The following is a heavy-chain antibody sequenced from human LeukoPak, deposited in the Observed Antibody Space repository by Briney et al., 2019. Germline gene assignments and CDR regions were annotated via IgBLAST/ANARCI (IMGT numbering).Heavy chain of an antibody. Sequence: GESLRLSCAASGFIFDDYAMHWVRQAPGKGLEWVSGISWNSGSIGYADSVKGRFTISRDNAKNSLYLQMNSLRAEDTALYYCAKDRDYSSSGASVDYWGQGTLVTVSS. CDR2: ISWNSGSI. CDR1: GFIFDDYA. D-gene: IGHD6-6*01. CDR3: AKDRDYSSSGASVDY. V-gene: IGHV3-9*01. J-gene: IGHJ4*02.